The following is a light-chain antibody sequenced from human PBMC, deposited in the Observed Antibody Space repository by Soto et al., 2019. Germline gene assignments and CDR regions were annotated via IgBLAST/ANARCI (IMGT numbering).Light chain of an antibody. Sequence: EIVLTQSPATLSLSPGESATLSCRANQSISTYLTWYQQKPGQAPRLIIFDASNRATGIPARFRGSGSGTDFTLSISSLETEDFAVYHCQQYNKWPQTFGQGTKVETK. CDR3: QQYNKWPQT. CDR2: DAS. V-gene: IGKV3-11*01. J-gene: IGKJ1*01. CDR1: QSISTY.